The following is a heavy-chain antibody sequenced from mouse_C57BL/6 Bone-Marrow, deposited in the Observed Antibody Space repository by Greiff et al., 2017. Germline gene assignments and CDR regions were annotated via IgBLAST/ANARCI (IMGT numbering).Heavy chain of an antibody. V-gene: IGHV1-85*01. CDR1: GYTFTSYD. Sequence: VHLVESGPELVKPGASVKLSCKASGYTFTSYDINWVKQRPGQGLEWIGWIYTRDGSNKYNEKFKGKATLIVDTSSSTAYMELHSLTSEDSAVYFCGDAIDYWGQGTSVTVSS. CDR3: GDAIDY. J-gene: IGHJ4*01. CDR2: IYTRDGSN.